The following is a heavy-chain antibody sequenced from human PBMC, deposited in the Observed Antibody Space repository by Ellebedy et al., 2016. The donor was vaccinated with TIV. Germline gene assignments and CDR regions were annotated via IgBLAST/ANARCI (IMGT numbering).Heavy chain of an antibody. CDR3: ARGFVWFSYAFDI. Sequence: ASVKVSXXASGYTFTGTDYYTHWVRQAPGQGLEWMGWINPKSGGTNYARKFQGRVTMTRDTSISTAYMELSRLRSDDTAVFYCARGFVWFSYAFDIWGQGTMVTVSP. V-gene: IGHV1-2*02. D-gene: IGHD2-21*01. J-gene: IGHJ3*02. CDR1: GYTFTGTDYY. CDR2: INPKSGGT.